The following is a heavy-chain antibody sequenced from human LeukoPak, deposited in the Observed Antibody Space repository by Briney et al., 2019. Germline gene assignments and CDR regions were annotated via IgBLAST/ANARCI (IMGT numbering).Heavy chain of an antibody. J-gene: IGHJ4*02. CDR1: GFIFSSYS. CDR2: ISGSGGST. V-gene: IGHV3-23*01. D-gene: IGHD1-7*01. CDR3: AKEGNRAGTFE. Sequence: GGSLRLSCAASGFIFSSYSMSWVRQAPGKGLKWVSVISGSGGSTFYADSVKGRFTISRDNSKNTLYLQMNSLRAEDTAVYYCAKEGNRAGTFEWGQGTLVTVSS.